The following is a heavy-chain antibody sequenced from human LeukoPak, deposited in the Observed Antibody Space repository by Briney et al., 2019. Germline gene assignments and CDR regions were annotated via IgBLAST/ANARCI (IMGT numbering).Heavy chain of an antibody. D-gene: IGHD3-16*02. CDR2: LSASGGTS. CDR1: GFTISSYA. J-gene: IGHJ4*01. V-gene: IGHV3-23*01. Sequence: GGYLRFYCVSSGFTISSYAMSWVRQAPGKGLECGSTLSASGGTSYYADSVKGRFTISRDNSKNNLDLQTTSFGAADTAFYDCAKDRGLGGSYRYPTFFDYWGHGALVTVSS. CDR3: AKDRGLGGSYRYPTFFDY.